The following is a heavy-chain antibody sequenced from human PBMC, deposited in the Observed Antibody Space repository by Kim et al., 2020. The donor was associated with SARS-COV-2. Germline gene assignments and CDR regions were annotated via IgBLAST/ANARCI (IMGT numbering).Heavy chain of an antibody. CDR2: ISSSSSYK. CDR1: GFTFSSYS. D-gene: IGHD3-10*01. V-gene: IGHV3-21*01. Sequence: GGSLRLSCAASGFTFSSYSMNWVRQAPGKGLEWVSSISSSSSYKYYADSVKGRSTISRDYAKNSLYLQMNSLRAEATAVYYCARDRGGGYYYGMDVWGQGATVSVS. J-gene: IGHJ6*02. CDR3: ARDRGGGYYYGMDV.